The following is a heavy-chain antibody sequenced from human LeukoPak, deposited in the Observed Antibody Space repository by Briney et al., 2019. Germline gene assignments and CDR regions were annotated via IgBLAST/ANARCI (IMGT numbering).Heavy chain of an antibody. CDR2: IYYSGST. J-gene: IGHJ4*02. CDR1: GGSISSHY. V-gene: IGHV4-59*11. CDR3: AREGSSSSLDY. Sequence: SETLSLTCTVSGGSISSHYWSWIRQPPGKGLEWIGYIYYSGSTNYNPSLKSRVTISVDTSKNQFSLKLSSVTAADTAVYYCAREGSSSSLDYWGQGTLVTVSS. D-gene: IGHD6-6*01.